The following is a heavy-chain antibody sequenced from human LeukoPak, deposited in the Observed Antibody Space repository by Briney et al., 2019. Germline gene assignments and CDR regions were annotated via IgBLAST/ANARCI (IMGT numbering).Heavy chain of an antibody. Sequence: SETLSLTCTVSGGSISSYYWSWIRQPPGKGLEWIGYIYYTGSTKYNASLKSRVTISVDASKNQFSLKVSSVTAADTAVYYCARLRPSIGAAGTFDYWGQGTLVTVSS. CDR3: ARLRPSIGAAGTFDY. V-gene: IGHV4-59*08. D-gene: IGHD6-13*01. J-gene: IGHJ4*02. CDR2: IYYTGST. CDR1: GGSISSYY.